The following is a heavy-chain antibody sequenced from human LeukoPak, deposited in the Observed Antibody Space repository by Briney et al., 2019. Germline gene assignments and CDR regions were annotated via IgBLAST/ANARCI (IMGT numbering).Heavy chain of an antibody. D-gene: IGHD6-19*01. CDR3: AKDSSGWSATRIDY. CDR1: GFTFSDYY. CDR2: ISSSGSTI. V-gene: IGHV3-11*01. J-gene: IGHJ4*02. Sequence: GGSLRLSCAASGFTFSDYYMSWIRQAPGKGLEWVSYISSSGSTIYYADSVKGRFTISRDNAKNSLYLQMNSLRAEDTALYYCAKDSSGWSATRIDYWGQGTLVTVSS.